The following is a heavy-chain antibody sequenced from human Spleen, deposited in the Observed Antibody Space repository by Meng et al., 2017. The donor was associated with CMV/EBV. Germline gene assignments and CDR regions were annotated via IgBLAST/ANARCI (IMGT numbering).Heavy chain of an antibody. V-gene: IGHV1-69*05. J-gene: IGHJ6*02. CDR1: GGSFSSYA. CDR3: ASVEGPAGAMLKYFYYYGMEV. Sequence: SVKVSCKASGGSFSSYAISWVRQAPGQGLEWMGGIIPIFGTANYAQKLQGRVTITTDESRITAYMELSSLRSEDTAIYYCASVEGPAGAMLKYFYYYGMEVWGQGTTVTVSS. D-gene: IGHD6-13*01. CDR2: IIPIFGTA.